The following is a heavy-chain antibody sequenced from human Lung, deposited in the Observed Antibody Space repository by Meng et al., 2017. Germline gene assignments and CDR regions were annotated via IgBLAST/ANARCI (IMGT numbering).Heavy chain of an antibody. CDR1: GGSFSDYY. V-gene: IGHV4-34*01. D-gene: IGHD4-11*01. CDR3: ARGPTTMAHDFDY. J-gene: IGHJ4*02. Sequence: QRRQWGEGLLKPPETLSPTCVVSGGSFSDYYWSWIRQPPGKGLEWIGEINHSGSTNYNPSLESRATISVDTSQNNLSLKLSSVTAADSAVYYCARGPTTMAHDFDYWGQGTLVTVSS. CDR2: INHSGST.